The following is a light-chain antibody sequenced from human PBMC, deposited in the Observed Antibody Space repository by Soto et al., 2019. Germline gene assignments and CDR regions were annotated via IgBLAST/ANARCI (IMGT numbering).Light chain of an antibody. CDR1: QSVSYD. J-gene: IGKJ1*01. CDR3: QQFGSSPWT. V-gene: IGKV3-15*01. CDR2: GAS. Sequence: TVMTQSPGTLSVSPGDRATLSCGASQSVSYDLAWYQHKPGQAPRLLIYGASTRATGIPARFSGSGSGTEFTLTISSLQSEDFAVYYCQQFGSSPWTFGQGTKVEIK.